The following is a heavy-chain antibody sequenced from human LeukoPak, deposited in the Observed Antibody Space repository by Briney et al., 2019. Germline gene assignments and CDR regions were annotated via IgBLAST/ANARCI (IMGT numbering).Heavy chain of an antibody. CDR2: MNPNSGNT. V-gene: IGHV1-8*01. CDR3: ARATLPYYDFWSGYYYYYGMDV. Sequence: ASVKVSCKASGYTFTSYDINWVRQATGQGLEWMGWMNPNSGNTGYAQKFQGRVTMTRNTSISTAYMELSSLRSEDTAVYYCARATLPYYDFWSGYYYYYGMDVWGQGTTVTVYS. D-gene: IGHD3-3*01. J-gene: IGHJ6*02. CDR1: GYTFTSYD.